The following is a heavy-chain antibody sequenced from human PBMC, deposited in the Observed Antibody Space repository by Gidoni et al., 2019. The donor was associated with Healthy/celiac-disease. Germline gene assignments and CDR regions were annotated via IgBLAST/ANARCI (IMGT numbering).Heavy chain of an antibody. V-gene: IGHV4-31*03. CDR3: ASHSTPLYGSGWFDP. CDR1: EGYIHSGGYY. CDR2: IYYSGRT. D-gene: IGHD3-10*01. J-gene: IGHJ5*02. Sequence: VQLQEAGPGLVTPSQTLYLTCTVSEGYIHSGGYYWSWIRQHPGKGLEWIGYIYYSGRTYDNPSLKSRVTISVDTSKNQFSLKRSSVTAADTAVYYCASHSTPLYGSGWFDPWGQGTLVTVSS.